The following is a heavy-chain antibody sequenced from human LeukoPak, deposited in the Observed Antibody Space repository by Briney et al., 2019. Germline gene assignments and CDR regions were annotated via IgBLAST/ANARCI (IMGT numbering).Heavy chain of an antibody. D-gene: IGHD3-22*01. CDR2: IYTSGST. Sequence: SETLSLTCTVSGGSISSYYWSWIRQPAGKGLEWIGRIYTSGSTNYNPSLKSRVTMSVDTSKNQFSLKLSSVTAADTAVYYCARDGYYYDSSGYYEKMYYFDYWGQGTLVTISS. V-gene: IGHV4-4*07. J-gene: IGHJ4*02. CDR1: GGSISSYY. CDR3: ARDGYYYDSSGYYEKMYYFDY.